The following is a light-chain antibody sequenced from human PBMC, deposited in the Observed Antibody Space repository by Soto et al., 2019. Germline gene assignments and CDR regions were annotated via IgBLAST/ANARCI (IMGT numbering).Light chain of an antibody. CDR1: NIGSKS. V-gene: IGLV3-21*02. Sequence: SYELTQPPSVSVAPGQTAKITCGESNIGSKSVHWYQQKPGQAPVLVVYDDSDRPSGIPERFSGSNSGNTATLTISRVEARDEADYCCQVCDSSSDPRVFGGGTKLTVL. J-gene: IGLJ3*02. CDR3: QVCDSSSDPRV. CDR2: DDS.